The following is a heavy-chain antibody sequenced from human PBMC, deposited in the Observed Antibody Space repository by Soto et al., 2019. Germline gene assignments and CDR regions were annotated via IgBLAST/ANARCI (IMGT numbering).Heavy chain of an antibody. D-gene: IGHD3-16*01. CDR3: ARDKMVDDVRLGSLDY. Sequence: QVQLVQSGPEVKKPGASVKVSCKASGYTFISFGVSWVRQSPGQGPEWMGWISGYNGRTKYAQKVQGRVTMTTDTSTNTAYMELRSLRSDDAAVYYCARDKMVDDVRLGSLDYWGQGTVVTVSS. CDR2: ISGYNGRT. V-gene: IGHV1-18*04. J-gene: IGHJ4*02. CDR1: GYTFISFG.